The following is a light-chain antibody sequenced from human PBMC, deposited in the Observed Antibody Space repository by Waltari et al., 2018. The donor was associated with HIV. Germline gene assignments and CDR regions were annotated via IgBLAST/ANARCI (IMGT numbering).Light chain of an antibody. CDR2: QNN. CDR3: QSYDSSLSGSRV. J-gene: IGLJ3*02. Sequence: HSVLTQPPSVSGALGRRVTISCTGSSSNLGAGYDVHWYQQLPGTAPKLLIYQNNNRPSGVPDRFSVAKSGTSASLAITGLQAEDEADYHCQSYDSSLSGSRVFGGGTKLTVL. V-gene: IGLV1-40*01. CDR1: SSNLGAGYD.